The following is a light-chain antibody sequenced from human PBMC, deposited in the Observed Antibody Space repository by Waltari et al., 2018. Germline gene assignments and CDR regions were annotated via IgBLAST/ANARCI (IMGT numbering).Light chain of an antibody. Sequence: SYDLTQPPSVSASPGQTASIPCFGEKLGEKYVSWYKKKPGQSPVLVIYQDTKRPSVIPERFSASNSGNTATLTVSETQAVDEASYYCQTWDSNTVVFGGGTTLTVL. CDR2: QDT. J-gene: IGLJ2*01. CDR3: QTWDSNTVV. V-gene: IGLV3-1*01. CDR1: KLGEKY.